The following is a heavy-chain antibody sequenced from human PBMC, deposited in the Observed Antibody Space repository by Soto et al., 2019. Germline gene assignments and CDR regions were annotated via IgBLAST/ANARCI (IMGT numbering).Heavy chain of an antibody. V-gene: IGHV1-69*02. CDR2: IIPILGIA. CDR3: AARYCSSTSRYILVEYFQH. CDR1: GGTFSSYT. Sequence: QVQLVQSGAEVKKPGSSVKVSCKASGGTFSSYTISWVRQAPGQGLEWMGRIIPILGIANYAQKFQGRVTITADKSTSTAYMELSSLRSEDTAVYYCAARYCSSTSRYILVEYFQHWGQGTLVTVSS. J-gene: IGHJ1*01. D-gene: IGHD2-2*02.